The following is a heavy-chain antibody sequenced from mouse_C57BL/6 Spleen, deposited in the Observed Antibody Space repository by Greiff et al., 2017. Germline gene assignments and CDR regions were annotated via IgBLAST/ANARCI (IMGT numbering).Heavy chain of an antibody. Sequence: VQLQQSGPELVKPGASVKISCKASGYAFSSSWMNWVKQRPGKGLEWIGRIYPGDGDTNYNGKFKGKATLTADKSSSTAYMQLSSLTSEDSAVYFCARFDGYDDGYYAMDYWGQGTSVTVSS. CDR3: ARFDGYDDGYYAMDY. CDR2: IYPGDGDT. D-gene: IGHD2-2*01. V-gene: IGHV1-82*01. CDR1: GYAFSSSW. J-gene: IGHJ4*01.